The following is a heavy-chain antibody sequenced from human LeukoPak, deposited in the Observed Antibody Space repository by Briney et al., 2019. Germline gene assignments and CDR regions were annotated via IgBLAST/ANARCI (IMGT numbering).Heavy chain of an antibody. CDR1: GYTFTGYY. D-gene: IGHD2-21*02. Sequence: GASVKVSCKASGYTFTGYYMHWVRQAPGQGLEWMGIINPSGGSTSYAQKFQGRVTMTRDMSTSTVYMELSSLRSEDTAVYYCARASGGDCYFFGWGQGTLVTVSS. J-gene: IGHJ4*02. V-gene: IGHV1-46*01. CDR2: INPSGGST. CDR3: ARASGGDCYFFG.